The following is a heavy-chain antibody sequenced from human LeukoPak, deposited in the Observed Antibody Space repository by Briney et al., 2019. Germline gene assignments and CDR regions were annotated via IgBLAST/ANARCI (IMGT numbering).Heavy chain of an antibody. CDR2: IYTSGST. D-gene: IGHD3-3*01. V-gene: IGHV4-4*07. J-gene: IGHJ4*02. CDR3: ARSTSGSVWDPPCFDY. CDR1: GGSISSYY. Sequence: SETLSLTCTVSGGSISSYYWSWIRQPAGKGLEWIGRIYTSGSTNYNPSLKSRVTMSVDTSKNQFSLKLSSVTAADTAVYYCARSTSGSVWDPPCFDYWGQGTLVTVSS.